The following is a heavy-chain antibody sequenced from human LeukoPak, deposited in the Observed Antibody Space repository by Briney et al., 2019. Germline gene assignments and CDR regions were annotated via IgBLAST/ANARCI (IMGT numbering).Heavy chain of an antibody. V-gene: IGHV3-9*01. CDR3: ASGDYYFDY. CDR1: GFTFDDYA. Sequence: GGSLRLTCAASGFTFDDYAMHWVRQAPGKGLEWVSGISWNSGSIGYADSVKGRFTISRDNAKNSLYLQMNSLRAEDTALYYSASGDYYFDYWGQGTLVTVSS. D-gene: IGHD2-21*02. J-gene: IGHJ4*02. CDR2: ISWNSGSI.